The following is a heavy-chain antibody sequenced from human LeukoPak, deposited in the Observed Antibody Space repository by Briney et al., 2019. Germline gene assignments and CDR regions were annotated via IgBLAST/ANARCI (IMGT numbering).Heavy chain of an antibody. V-gene: IGHV3-23*01. CDR2: ISGSGGST. CDR3: AKGYDSSLIYYYYYGMDV. CDR1: GFTFSSYA. D-gene: IGHD3-22*01. Sequence: GGSLRLSCAASGFTFSSYAMSWVRQAPGKGLEWVSAISGSGGSTYYADSAKGRFTISRDNSKNTLYLQMTSLRAEDTAVYYCAKGYDSSLIYYYYYGMDVWGQGTTVTVSS. J-gene: IGHJ6*02.